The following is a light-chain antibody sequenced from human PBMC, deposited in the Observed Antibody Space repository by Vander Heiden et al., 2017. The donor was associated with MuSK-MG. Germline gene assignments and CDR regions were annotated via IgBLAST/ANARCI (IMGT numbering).Light chain of an antibody. CDR2: DAS. Sequence: ESASTPSPATLSLSPGERATLSCRASQSVSSYLAWYQQKPGQAPRLLIYDASNRATGIPARFSGSGSGTDFTLTISSLEPEDFAVYYCQQRSNWPHTFGGGTKVEIK. CDR1: QSVSSY. V-gene: IGKV3-11*01. J-gene: IGKJ4*01. CDR3: QQRSNWPHT.